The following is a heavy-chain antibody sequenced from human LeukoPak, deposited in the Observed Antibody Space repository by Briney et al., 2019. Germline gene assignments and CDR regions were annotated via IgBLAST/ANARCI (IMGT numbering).Heavy chain of an antibody. V-gene: IGHV4-34*01. CDR3: ARADDFWSGYYRNYYYYYMDV. D-gene: IGHD3-3*01. CDR2: INHSGST. Sequence: SETLSLTCAVYGGSFSGYYGSWIRQPPGKGLEWMGEINHSGSTNYNPSLKSRVTISVDTSKNQFSLKLSSVTAADTAVYYCARADDFWSGYYRNYYYYYMDVWGKGTTVTVSS. J-gene: IGHJ6*03. CDR1: GGSFSGYY.